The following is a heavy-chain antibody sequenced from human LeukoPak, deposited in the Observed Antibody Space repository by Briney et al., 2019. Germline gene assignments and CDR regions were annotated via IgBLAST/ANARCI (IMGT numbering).Heavy chain of an antibody. CDR2: ISAYNGNT. CDR3: ARVRYGDAGNYYYYCYMDV. CDR1: GYTFTSYG. V-gene: IGHV1-18*01. J-gene: IGHJ6*03. Sequence: ASVKVSCKASGYTFTSYGISWVRQAPGQGLEWMGWISAYNGNTNYAQKLQGRVTMTTDTSTSTAYMELRSLRSDDTAVYYCARVRYGDAGNYYYYCYMDVWGKGTTVTVSS. D-gene: IGHD4-17*01.